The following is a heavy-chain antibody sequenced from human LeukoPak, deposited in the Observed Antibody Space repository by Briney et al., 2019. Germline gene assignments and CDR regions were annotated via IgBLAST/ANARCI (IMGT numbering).Heavy chain of an antibody. J-gene: IGHJ4*02. CDR2: IYSTGST. CDR1: GGSMSSYY. Sequence: SETLALTCTVSGGSMSSYYWSWIRQPAGKGLEWIGRIYSTGSTNYNPSLKSRVTMSVDTSKNQFSLRLRSVTAADTAVYYCARQIASAGTAGFDFWGQGALVTVSS. D-gene: IGHD6-13*01. V-gene: IGHV4-4*07. CDR3: ARQIASAGTAGFDF.